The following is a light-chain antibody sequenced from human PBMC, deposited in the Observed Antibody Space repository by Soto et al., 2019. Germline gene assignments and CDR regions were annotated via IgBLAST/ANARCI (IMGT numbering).Light chain of an antibody. V-gene: IGKV1-5*01. J-gene: IGKJ4*01. CDR1: QSISSW. CDR2: DAS. Sequence: DIQMTQSPSTLSASVGDRVTITCRSSQSISSWLAWYQQKPGKAPKLLIYDASSLESGVPSRCSGCEYHSDLPLTLSSLPPDEFGTYCCQQCNNYCIHSFGG. CDR3: QQCNNYCIHS.